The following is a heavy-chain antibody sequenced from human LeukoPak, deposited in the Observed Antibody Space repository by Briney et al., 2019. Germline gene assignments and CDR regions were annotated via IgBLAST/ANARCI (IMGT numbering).Heavy chain of an antibody. CDR2: IYPGDSDT. Sequence: GESLKISCKGSGYSFTSYWIAWVRQMPGKGLEWMGIIYPGDSDTRYSLSFQGQVTISADKSISTAYLQWSSLKASDTAMYYCARTLYSSSWPYYYYYGMDVWGQGTTVTVSS. CDR1: GYSFTSYW. D-gene: IGHD6-13*01. CDR3: ARTLYSSSWPYYYYYGMDV. V-gene: IGHV5-51*01. J-gene: IGHJ6*02.